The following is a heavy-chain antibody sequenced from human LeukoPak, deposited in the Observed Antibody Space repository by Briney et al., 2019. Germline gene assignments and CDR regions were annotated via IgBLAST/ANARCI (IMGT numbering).Heavy chain of an antibody. CDR3: ARSFQSYYDFWSGYYPSYYYGMDV. V-gene: IGHV4-59*01. Sequence: PSETLSLTCTVSGGSISSYYWSWIRQPPGKGLEWIGYIYYSGSTNYNPSLKSRVTISVDTSKNQFSLKLSSVTAADTAVHYCARSFQSYYDFWSGYYPSYYYGMDVWGQGTTVTVSS. J-gene: IGHJ6*02. CDR2: IYYSGST. D-gene: IGHD3-3*01. CDR1: GGSISSYY.